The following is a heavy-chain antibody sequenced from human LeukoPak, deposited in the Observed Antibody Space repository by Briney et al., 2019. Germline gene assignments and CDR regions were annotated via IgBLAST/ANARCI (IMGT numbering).Heavy chain of an antibody. Sequence: ASVKVSCKASGYTFTSYDINWVRQATGRGLEWMGWMNPNSGNTGYAQKFQGRVTITRNTSISTAYMELSSLRSEDTAVYYCARGLFWRYGGNSFDPWGQGTLVTVSS. CDR3: ARGLFWRYGGNSFDP. J-gene: IGHJ5*02. CDR2: MNPNSGNT. V-gene: IGHV1-8*03. D-gene: IGHD4-23*01. CDR1: GYTFTSYD.